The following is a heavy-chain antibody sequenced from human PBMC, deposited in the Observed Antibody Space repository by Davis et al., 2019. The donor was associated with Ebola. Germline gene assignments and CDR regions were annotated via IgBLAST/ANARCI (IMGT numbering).Heavy chain of an antibody. CDR1: GYTFTSYG. CDR2: INPNSGNT. D-gene: IGHD2-21*02. V-gene: IGHV1-18*04. CDR3: TRDGPFCGGDCYSDY. Sequence: AASVKVSCKASGYTFTSYGITWVRQAPGQGLEWMGWINPNSGNTKYAQKLQGRVTMTTDTSTSTAYMELRSLRSDDTAVYYCTRDGPFCGGDCYSDYWGQGTLVTVSS. J-gene: IGHJ4*02.